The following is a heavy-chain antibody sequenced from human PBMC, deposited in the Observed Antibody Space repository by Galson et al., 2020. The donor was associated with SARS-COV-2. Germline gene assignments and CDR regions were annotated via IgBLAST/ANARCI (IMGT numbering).Heavy chain of an antibody. J-gene: IGHJ6*02. D-gene: IGHD2-2*01. CDR2: ISYDGSNK. CDR1: GFTFSSYA. V-gene: IGHV3-30*04. Sequence: GGSLRLSCAASGFTFSSYAMHWVRQAPGKGLAWVAVISYDGSNKYYADSVKGRFTISRDNSKNTLYLQMNSLRAEDTAVYYCATAAMGNYYYGMDVWGQGTTVTVSS. CDR3: ATAAMGNYYYGMDV.